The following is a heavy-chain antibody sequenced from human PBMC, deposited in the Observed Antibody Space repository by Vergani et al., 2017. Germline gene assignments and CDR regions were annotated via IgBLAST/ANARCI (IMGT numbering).Heavy chain of an antibody. V-gene: IGHV3-23*01. CDR1: GFTFTAHG. CDR2: ISANSGAT. CDR3: ARERNAYYDFWSGYYTQYYFDY. J-gene: IGHJ4*02. Sequence: EVQLLESGGGSAQPGESLRLSCVASGFTFTAHGLNWVRQAPGKGLEWVSYISANSGATHYADSVKGRFTISRDNSKNTVSLQLSSLRAEDTALYYCARERNAYYDFWSGYYTQYYFDYWGQGTLVTVSS. D-gene: IGHD3-3*01.